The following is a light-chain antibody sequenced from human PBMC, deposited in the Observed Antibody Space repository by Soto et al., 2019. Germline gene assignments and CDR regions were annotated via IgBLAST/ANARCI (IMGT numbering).Light chain of an antibody. CDR3: QQLTDSHPKWT. CDR2: DAS. CDR1: QSISSY. V-gene: IGKV3-11*01. Sequence: EVVLTQSPDTLSLPPGERATLSCRASQSISSYLAWYQQKPGQAPRLLIYDASSRATGIPARFSGSGSGTDLTLTISSLEPEDFAVYYCQQLTDSHPKWTFGQGTKVDIX. J-gene: IGKJ1*01.